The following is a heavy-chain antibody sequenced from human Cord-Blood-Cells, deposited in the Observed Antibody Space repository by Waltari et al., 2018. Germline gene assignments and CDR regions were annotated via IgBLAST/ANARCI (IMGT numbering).Heavy chain of an antibody. CDR2: IYYSGCD. V-gene: IGHV4-39*01. J-gene: IGHJ4*02. CDR1: GGSISSSSYY. Sequence: QLQLQESGPGLVKPSETLSLTCTVSGGSISSSSYYWGWIRQPPGKGLEWIGSIYYSGCDYYNPSRKSRVTMSVDTSKNQFSLKLSSVTAADTAVYYCARLGGPLRDDWGQGTLVTVSS. D-gene: IGHD3-16*01. CDR3: ARLGGPLRDD.